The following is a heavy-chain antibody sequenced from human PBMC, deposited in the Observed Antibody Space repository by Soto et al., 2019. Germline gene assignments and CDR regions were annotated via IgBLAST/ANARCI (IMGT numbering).Heavy chain of an antibody. V-gene: IGHV3-23*01. J-gene: IGHJ6*02. CDR1: GFTFSSYA. D-gene: IGHD5-12*01. Sequence: GGSLRLSCVASGFTFSSYAMSWVRQAPGKGLEWVSAISGSGGSTYYADSVKGRFTISRDNSKNTLYLQMNSLRAEDTAVYYCALDPIVADLLGYYYYGMDVWGQGTTVTAP. CDR3: ALDPIVADLLGYYYYGMDV. CDR2: ISGSGGST.